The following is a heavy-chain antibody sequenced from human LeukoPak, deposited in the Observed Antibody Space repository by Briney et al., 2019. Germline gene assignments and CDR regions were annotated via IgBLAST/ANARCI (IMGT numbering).Heavy chain of an antibody. J-gene: IGHJ3*02. Sequence: GGSLRLSCAASGFTFTNYAMSWVRQAPGKGLEWVSAITTDGRSTYYADSVKGRFTISRDNSKNTLYLQMNSLRAEDTAVYYCAKIVIVGATYDAFDIWGQGTMVTVSS. CDR3: AKIVIVGATYDAFDI. CDR2: ITTDGRST. D-gene: IGHD1-26*01. CDR1: GFTFTNYA. V-gene: IGHV3-23*01.